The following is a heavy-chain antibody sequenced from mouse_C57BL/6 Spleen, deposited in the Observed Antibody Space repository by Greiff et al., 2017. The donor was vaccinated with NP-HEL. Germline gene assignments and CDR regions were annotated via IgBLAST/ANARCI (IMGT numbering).Heavy chain of an antibody. J-gene: IGHJ1*03. CDR1: GYTFTSYW. CDR3: AYDYDGRYLDV. V-gene: IGHV1-7*01. Sequence: QVQLQQSGAELAKPGASVKLSCKASGYTFTSYWMHWVKQRPGQGLEWIGYINPSSGYTKYNQKFKGKATLTADKSSSTAYMQLSSLTSEDSAVYYCAYDYDGRYLDVWGTGTTVTVSS. CDR2: INPSSGYT. D-gene: IGHD2-4*01.